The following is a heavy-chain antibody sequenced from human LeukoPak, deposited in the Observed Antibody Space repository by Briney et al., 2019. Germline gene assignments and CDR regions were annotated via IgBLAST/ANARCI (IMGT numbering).Heavy chain of an antibody. D-gene: IGHD1-26*01. CDR2: ISSSSGTI. V-gene: IGHV3-48*02. J-gene: IGHJ4*02. CDR1: GFIFSSYS. Sequence: GGSLRLSCVGSGFIFSSYSMNWVRQAPGKGLEWISYISSSSGTIYYADSVKGRFTISRDNFKNTVDLQVSGLKEEDTAVYYCARDWGQRGVGATLANWGQGTLVIVSS. CDR3: ARDWGQRGVGATLAN.